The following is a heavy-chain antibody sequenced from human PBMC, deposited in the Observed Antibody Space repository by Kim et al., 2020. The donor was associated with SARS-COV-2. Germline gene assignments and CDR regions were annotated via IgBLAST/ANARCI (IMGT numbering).Heavy chain of an antibody. CDR3: ARADDILTGSNDAFDI. D-gene: IGHD3-9*01. J-gene: IGHJ3*02. V-gene: IGHV4-59*01. Sequence: SLKSRVTISVDTSKNQFSLKLSSVTAADTAVYYCARADDILTGSNDAFDIWGQGTMVTVSS.